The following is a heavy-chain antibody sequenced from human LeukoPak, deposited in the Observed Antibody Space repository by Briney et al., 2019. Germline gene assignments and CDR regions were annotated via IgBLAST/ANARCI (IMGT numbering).Heavy chain of an antibody. CDR1: GGSISGYY. V-gene: IGHV4-59*08. CDR3: GRHVRPLDSMVQGLINY. CDR2: IHYSGTT. Sequence: PSETLSLTCTVSGGSISGYYWSWIRQPPGKGLEWIGYIHYSGTTNYNPSLKSRVIISLDTSKNQFSLKLSSVTAADTAVYYCGRHVRPLDSMVQGLINYWGQGTLVTVSS. J-gene: IGHJ4*02. D-gene: IGHD3-10*01.